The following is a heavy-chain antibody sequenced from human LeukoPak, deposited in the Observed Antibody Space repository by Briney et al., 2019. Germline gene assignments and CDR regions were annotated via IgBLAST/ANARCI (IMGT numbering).Heavy chain of an antibody. V-gene: IGHV1-18*01. CDR2: ISAQNGNT. Sequence: GASVKISCKSSGYMFTSHGIHWLRQAPGQGLEWMGWISAQNGNTNYMEQFRGRVTMTRDTSATTAYMELRSLKSDDTAVYYCARESNGGYGFDYWGQGAPVTVAS. CDR1: GYMFTSHG. D-gene: IGHD5-12*01. J-gene: IGHJ4*02. CDR3: ARESNGGYGFDY.